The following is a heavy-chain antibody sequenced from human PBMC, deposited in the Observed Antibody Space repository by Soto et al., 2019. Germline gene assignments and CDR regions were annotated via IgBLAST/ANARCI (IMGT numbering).Heavy chain of an antibody. Sequence: LQTLSLTCALSGDSVSSNSAAWNWIRQSPSRGLEWLGRTYYRSKWYNDYAVSVKSRITINPDTSKNQFSLQLNSVTPEDTAVYYCARTQSIAAAGSYGMDVWGQGTTVTVSS. CDR2: TYYRSKWYN. V-gene: IGHV6-1*01. CDR1: GDSVSSNSAA. J-gene: IGHJ6*02. D-gene: IGHD6-13*01. CDR3: ARTQSIAAAGSYGMDV.